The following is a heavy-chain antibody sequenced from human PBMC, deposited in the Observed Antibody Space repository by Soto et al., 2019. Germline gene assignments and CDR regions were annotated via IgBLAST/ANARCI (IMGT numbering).Heavy chain of an antibody. Sequence: QGESLRLACPASEFAFRNYFMHWVRQAPGKGLEWVAVIWYDGNNKYYADSVKGRFTISRDNSNNTLYVQMTSLRAEDTAVYYCARGLHSLFDYWGQGTLVTVSS. CDR3: ARGLHSLFDY. V-gene: IGHV3-33*01. J-gene: IGHJ4*02. D-gene: IGHD2-21*01. CDR1: EFAFRNYF. CDR2: IWYDGNNK.